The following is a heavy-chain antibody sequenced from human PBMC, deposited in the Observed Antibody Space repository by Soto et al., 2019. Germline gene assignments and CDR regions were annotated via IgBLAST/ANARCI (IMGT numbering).Heavy chain of an antibody. Sequence: QVQLQESGPGLVKPSETLSLTCIVSGGSISSYYCSWIRQPPGKGLEWIGYIYYSGSTDYNPSLKSRVTISVDTSKKQFSLKLTSVTAADTAVYYCARGPYHDYGDHYFDSWGQGSLVTVSS. CDR2: IYYSGST. CDR3: ARGPYHDYGDHYFDS. D-gene: IGHD4-17*01. J-gene: IGHJ4*02. CDR1: GGSISSYY. V-gene: IGHV4-59*01.